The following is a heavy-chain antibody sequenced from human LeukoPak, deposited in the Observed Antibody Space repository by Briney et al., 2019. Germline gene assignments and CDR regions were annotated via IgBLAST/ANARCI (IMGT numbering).Heavy chain of an antibody. Sequence: GGSLRLSCAASGFSVSSNYVSWVRQAPGKGLEWVSVIYSGGTTYYADSIKGRFTISRDNPKNTLYLQMNSLRAEDTAVYYCAGRYDSSGYPLHWGQGTLVTVSS. CDR3: AGRYDSSGYPLH. V-gene: IGHV3-53*01. CDR1: GFSVSSNY. D-gene: IGHD3-22*01. J-gene: IGHJ4*02. CDR2: IYSGGTT.